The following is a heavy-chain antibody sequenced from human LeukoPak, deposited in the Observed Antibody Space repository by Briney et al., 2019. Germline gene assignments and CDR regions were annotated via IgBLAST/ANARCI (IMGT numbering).Heavy chain of an antibody. CDR2: ISYDGSNK. CDR1: GFTFSSYA. Sequence: PGGSLRLSCAASGFTFSSYAMHWVRQAPGKGLERVAVISYDGSNKYYADSVKGRFTISRDNSKNTLYLQMNSLRAEDTAVYYCARGSGVVVTGEDFDYWGQGTLVTVSS. V-gene: IGHV3-30*01. J-gene: IGHJ4*02. CDR3: ARGSGVVVTGEDFDY. D-gene: IGHD2-21*02.